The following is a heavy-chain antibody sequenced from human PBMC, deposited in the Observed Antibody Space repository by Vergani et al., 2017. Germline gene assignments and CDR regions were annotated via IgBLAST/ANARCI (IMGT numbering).Heavy chain of an antibody. J-gene: IGHJ6*03. CDR1: GGTFSSYA. CDR3: ARGAVVVVPAASYYYYYMDV. CDR2: IIPIFGTA. V-gene: IGHV1-69*01. Sequence: QVQLVQSGAEVKKPGSSVKVSCKASGGTFSSYAISWVRQAPGQGLEWMGGIIPIFGTANYAQKFQGIVTITADESTSTAYMELSSLRSEDTAVYYCARGAVVVVPAASYYYYYMDVWRKGSTVTGSS. D-gene: IGHD2-2*01.